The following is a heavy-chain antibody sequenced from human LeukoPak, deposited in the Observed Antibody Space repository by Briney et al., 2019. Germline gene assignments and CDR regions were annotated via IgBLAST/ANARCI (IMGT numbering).Heavy chain of an antibody. CDR2: IGTAGDT. CDR1: RFTFSSYD. Sequence: GGSLRLSCAASRFTFSSYDMHWVRQVTGKGLEWVSSIGTAGDTYYPGSVKGRFTISREDAKNSLYLQMNSLRAGDTAVYYCARSPGITGTAWYFDLWGRGTLVTVSS. D-gene: IGHD1-7*01. V-gene: IGHV3-13*01. J-gene: IGHJ2*01. CDR3: ARSPGITGTAWYFDL.